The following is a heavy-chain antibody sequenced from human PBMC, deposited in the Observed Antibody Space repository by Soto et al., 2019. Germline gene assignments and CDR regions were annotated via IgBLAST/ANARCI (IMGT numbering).Heavy chain of an antibody. V-gene: IGHV3-30*18. J-gene: IGHJ6*02. CDR3: AKERVTMIVGDYYYGMDV. CDR2: ISYDGSNK. CDR1: GFTFSSYG. D-gene: IGHD3-22*01. Sequence: PGGSLRLSCAASGFTFSSYGMHWVRQAPGKGLEWVAVISYDGSNKYYADSVKGRFTISRDNSKNTLYLQMNSLRAEDTAVYYCAKERVTMIVGDYYYGMDVWGQGTTVTVSS.